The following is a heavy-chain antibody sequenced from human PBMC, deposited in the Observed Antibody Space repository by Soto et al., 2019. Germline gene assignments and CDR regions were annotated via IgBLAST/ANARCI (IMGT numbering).Heavy chain of an antibody. Sequence: ASVKVSCKVSGYSLTGLSMHWVRQAPGKGLEWMGGFDPEDGETIYAQKFQGRVTMTEDTSTDTAYMELSSLRSEDTAVYYCAIGMVRGVMCDFDIWGQGTMVTVSS. CDR3: AIGMVRGVMCDFDI. CDR1: GYSLTGLS. CDR2: FDPEDGET. V-gene: IGHV1-24*01. D-gene: IGHD3-10*01. J-gene: IGHJ3*02.